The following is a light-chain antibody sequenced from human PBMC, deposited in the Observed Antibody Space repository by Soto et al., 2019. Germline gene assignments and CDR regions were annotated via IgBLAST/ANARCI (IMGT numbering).Light chain of an antibody. CDR2: GAS. CDR3: QQLNNYPPT. Sequence: DIQMTQSPSFLSASVGDRVTITCRASQAISNYLAWYQQKPGKAPELLIYGASTLQSGVPSRFSGRGSGKEFTLTISNLQAEDVATYFCQQLNNYPPTFGQGTRLEIK. CDR1: QAISNY. V-gene: IGKV1-9*01. J-gene: IGKJ5*01.